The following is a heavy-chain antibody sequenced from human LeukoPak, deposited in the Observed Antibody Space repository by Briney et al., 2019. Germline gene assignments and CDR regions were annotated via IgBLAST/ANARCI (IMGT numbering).Heavy chain of an antibody. CDR1: GFTFSDFY. J-gene: IGHJ4*02. Sequence: PGGSLRLSCAASGFTFSDFYMSWIRQASGKGLEWISYISSSGSSIYYADSVRGRFTISRDNAKNSLYLQMNTLRAEDTAVYYCARDLSTSSEDWWDYWGQGTLVTVSS. V-gene: IGHV3-11*01. D-gene: IGHD6-13*01. CDR3: ARDLSTSSEDWWDY. CDR2: ISSSGSSI.